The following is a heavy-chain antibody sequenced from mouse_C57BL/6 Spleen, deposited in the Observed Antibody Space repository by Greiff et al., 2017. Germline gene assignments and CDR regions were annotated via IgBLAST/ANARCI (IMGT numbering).Heavy chain of an antibody. D-gene: IGHD1-1*01. V-gene: IGHV5-9*01. J-gene: IGHJ2*01. CDR2: ISGGGGNT. CDR1: GFTFSSYT. Sequence: EVNVVESGGGLVKPGGSLKLSCAASGFTFSSYTMSWVRQTPEKRLEWVATISGGGGNTYYPDSVKGRFTISRDNAKNTLYLQMSSLRSEDTALXYCARPLLYGSSYYFDYWGQGTTLTVSS. CDR3: ARPLLYGSSYYFDY.